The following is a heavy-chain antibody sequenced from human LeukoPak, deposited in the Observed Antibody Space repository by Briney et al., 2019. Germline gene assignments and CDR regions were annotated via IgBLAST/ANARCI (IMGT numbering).Heavy chain of an antibody. CDR1: GDSISSSRYY. J-gene: IGHJ6*02. CDR3: ARHPQRSLGVTSSGPYYYAMDV. D-gene: IGHD3-16*01. Sequence: SETLSLTCTVSGDSISSSRYYGGWIRQPPGKGLEWIGSIYYSGSTYHNPSLESRVTISVDTSKNHFSLKLSSVTAADTAVYYCARHPQRSLGVTSSGPYYYAMDVWGQGTTVTVSS. V-gene: IGHV4-39*01. CDR2: IYYSGST.